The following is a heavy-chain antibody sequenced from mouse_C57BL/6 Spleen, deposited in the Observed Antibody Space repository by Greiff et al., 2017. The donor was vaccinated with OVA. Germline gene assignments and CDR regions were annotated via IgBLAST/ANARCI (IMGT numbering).Heavy chain of an antibody. D-gene: IGHD3-2*02. CDR2: IYPGSGNT. CDR3: ASHDSSGYWCAY. CDR1: GYTFTDYY. Sequence: QVQLQQSGAELVRPGASVKLSCKASGYTFTDYYINWVKQRPGQGLEWIARIYPGSGNTYYNEKFKGKATLTAEKSSSTAYMQLSSLTSEDSAVYFGASHDSSGYWCAYWGQGTLVTVSA. J-gene: IGHJ3*01. V-gene: IGHV1-76*01.